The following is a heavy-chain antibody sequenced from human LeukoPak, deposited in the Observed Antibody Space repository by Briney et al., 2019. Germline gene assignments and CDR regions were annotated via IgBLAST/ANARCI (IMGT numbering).Heavy chain of an antibody. CDR1: GGSFSGYY. V-gene: IGHV4-34*01. CDR2: INHSGST. J-gene: IGHJ6*03. CDR3: ARDSKGYYYYMDV. Sequence: SETLSLTCAVYGGSFSGYYWSWIRQPPGKGLEWIGEINHSGSTYYNPSLKSRVTISVDTSKNQFSLKLNSVTAADTAVYYCARDSKGYYYYMDVWGKGTTVTVSS. D-gene: IGHD2-15*01.